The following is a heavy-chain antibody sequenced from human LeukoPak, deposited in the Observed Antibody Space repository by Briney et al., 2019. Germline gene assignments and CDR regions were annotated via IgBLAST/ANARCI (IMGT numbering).Heavy chain of an antibody. CDR1: GGTFSSYA. D-gene: IGHD5-18*01. Sequence: ASVKVSCKASGGTFSSYAISWVRQAPGQGLEWVGWINPNSGGTNYAQKFQGRVTMTRDTSISTAYMELSRLRSDDTAVYYCARVTIEAAMAWYYFDYWGQGTLVTVSS. J-gene: IGHJ4*02. CDR3: ARVTIEAAMAWYYFDY. V-gene: IGHV1-2*02. CDR2: INPNSGGT.